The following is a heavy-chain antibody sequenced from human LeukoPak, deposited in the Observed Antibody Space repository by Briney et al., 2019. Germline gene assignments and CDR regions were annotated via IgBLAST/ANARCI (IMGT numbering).Heavy chain of an antibody. J-gene: IGHJ4*02. CDR2: INHSWST. CDR1: DYSISNNFY. V-gene: IGHV4-38-2*02. D-gene: IGHD3-3*01. CDR3: ARGPRRYDFWSGYYSY. Sequence: SETLSLTCTVSDYSISNNFYWAWIRQSPGKGLEWIVSINHSWSTYYNPSLKSRVTISVDTSKNQFSLKLSSVTAADTAVYYCARGPRRYDFWSGYYSYWGQGTLVTVSS.